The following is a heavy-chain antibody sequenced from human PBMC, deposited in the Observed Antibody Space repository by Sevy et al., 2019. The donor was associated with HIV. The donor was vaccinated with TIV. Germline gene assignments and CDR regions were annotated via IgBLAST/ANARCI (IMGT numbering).Heavy chain of an antibody. V-gene: IGHV1-46*03. D-gene: IGHD2-2*01. CDR3: ARDTVVVPAALAY. Sequence: ALVKVSCKASGYTFTSYYLHWVRQAPGQGLEWMGIINPSGGSTTYAPKFQGRVTMTRDTSTSTVYMELSSLRFEDTAVYYCARDTVVVPAALAYWGQGTLVTVSS. J-gene: IGHJ4*02. CDR1: GYTFTSYY. CDR2: INPSGGST.